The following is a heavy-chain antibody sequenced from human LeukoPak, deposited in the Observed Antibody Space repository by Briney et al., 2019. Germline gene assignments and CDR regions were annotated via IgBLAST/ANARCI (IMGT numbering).Heavy chain of an antibody. CDR1: GYTFTNYP. Sequence: ASVKVSCKASGYTFTNYPMAWVRQAPGQGLECMGWINTKTGNPTYAQGFAGHFVFSLEASVDTTYLEINSLRTEDTAVYYCARGGYSRGQGSPFDYWGQGALVTVSS. V-gene: IGHV7-4-1*02. CDR3: ARGGYSRGQGSPFDY. D-gene: IGHD3-22*01. CDR2: INTKTGNP. J-gene: IGHJ4*02.